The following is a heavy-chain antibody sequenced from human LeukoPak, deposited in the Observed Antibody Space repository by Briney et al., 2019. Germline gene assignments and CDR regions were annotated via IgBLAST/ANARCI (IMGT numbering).Heavy chain of an antibody. V-gene: IGHV1-18*01. Sequence: GASVKVTCMASGYTFTTYGINWVRQAPGQGLEWKGWVSAYNGKTNYAQKIQGRVAMTTDTSTSTAYMELRSLRSDDTGVYYCARGVVFKSISWYGTWGQGALVTVSS. CDR1: GYTFTTYG. J-gene: IGHJ5*02. CDR3: ARGVVFKSISWYGT. CDR2: VSAYNGKT. D-gene: IGHD6-13*01.